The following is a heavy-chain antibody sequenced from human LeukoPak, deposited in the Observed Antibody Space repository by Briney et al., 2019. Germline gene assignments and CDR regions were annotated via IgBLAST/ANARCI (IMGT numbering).Heavy chain of an antibody. V-gene: IGHV1-69*13. CDR3: ARDATYQLLYAYY. Sequence: SVKVSCKASGVTFSSYAISWVRQAPGQGLEWMGGIIPIFGTANYAQKFQGRVTITADESTSTAYMELSSLRSEDTAVYYCARDATYQLLYAYYWGQGTLVTVSS. D-gene: IGHD2-2*02. J-gene: IGHJ4*02. CDR1: GVTFSSYA. CDR2: IIPIFGTA.